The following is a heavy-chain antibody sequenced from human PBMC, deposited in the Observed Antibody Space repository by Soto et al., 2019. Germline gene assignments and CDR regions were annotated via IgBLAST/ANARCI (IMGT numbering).Heavy chain of an antibody. D-gene: IGHD3-10*01. J-gene: IGHJ6*02. CDR2: IYTSGST. CDR3: ARVGGYGMDV. CDR1: GGSLSIYY. Sequence: TLSLTCTFSGGSLSIYYWIWIRQPAGKGLEWIGRIYTSGSTYYNPSLKSRVTISLDTSKNQFSLKLSSVTAADTAVYYCARVGGYGMDVWGQGTTVTVSS. V-gene: IGHV4-4*07.